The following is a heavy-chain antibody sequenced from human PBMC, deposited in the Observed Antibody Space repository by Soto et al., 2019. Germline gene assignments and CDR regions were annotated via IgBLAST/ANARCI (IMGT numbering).Heavy chain of an antibody. V-gene: IGHV1-46*01. CDR1: GYSFTTYN. Sequence: ASVKVSCKASGYSFTTYNLHWVRQAPGQGLEWMGIINPSVGSTTYAQNFQDRVTMTRDTSTTTVYMELSSLRSEDTAVYYCARARDMDVWGQGTTVTSP. CDR3: ARARDMDV. J-gene: IGHJ6*02. CDR2: INPSVGST.